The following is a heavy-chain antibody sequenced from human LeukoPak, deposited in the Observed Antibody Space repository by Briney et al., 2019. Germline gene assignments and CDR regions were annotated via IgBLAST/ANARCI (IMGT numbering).Heavy chain of an antibody. CDR3: AKGLGSSGYYDY. J-gene: IGHJ4*02. Sequence: PGGSLRLSCAASGFTFSSCGMSWVRQAPGKGLEWVSAISGSGGRTYYADSVKGRFTISRDNSKNTLYLQMNSLRAEDTAVYYCAKGLGSSGYYDYWGQGTLVTVSS. D-gene: IGHD3-22*01. V-gene: IGHV3-23*01. CDR2: ISGSGGRT. CDR1: GFTFSSCG.